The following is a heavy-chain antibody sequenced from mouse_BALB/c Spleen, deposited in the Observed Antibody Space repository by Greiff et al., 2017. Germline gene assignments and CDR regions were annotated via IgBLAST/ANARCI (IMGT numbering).Heavy chain of an antibody. D-gene: IGHD2-3*01. Sequence: VQGVESGGGLVQPGGSRKLSCAASGFTFSSFGMHWVRQPPGKGLEWLGMIWGDGSTDYNSALKSRLSISKDNSKSQVFLKMNSLQTDDTARYYCAIYDGYRYAMDYWGQGTSVTVSS. V-gene: IGHV2-6-7*01. CDR1: GFTFSSFG. J-gene: IGHJ4*01. CDR2: IWGDGST. CDR3: AIYDGYRYAMDY.